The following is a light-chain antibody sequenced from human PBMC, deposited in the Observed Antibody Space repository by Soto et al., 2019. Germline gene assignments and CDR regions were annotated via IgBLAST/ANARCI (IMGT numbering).Light chain of an antibody. V-gene: IGKV3D-20*02. CDR3: QQYNNWPWT. Sequence: EFVLTQSPGTLSLSPGERATLSCRASQTVRNNYLAWYQQKPGQAPRLLIYDASSRATGIPDRFSGGGSGTEFTLTISSLQSEDFAVYYCQQYNNWPWTFGHGTKVDIK. J-gene: IGKJ1*01. CDR2: DAS. CDR1: QTVRNNY.